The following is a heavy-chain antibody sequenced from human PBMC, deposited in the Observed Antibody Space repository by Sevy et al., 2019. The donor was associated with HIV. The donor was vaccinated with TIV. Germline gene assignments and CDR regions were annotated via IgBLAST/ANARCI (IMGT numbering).Heavy chain of an antibody. CDR1: GFTFSSYA. CDR3: ARAEEGGWYYFDY. Sequence: GGSLRLSCAASGFTFSSYAMHWVRQAPGKGLEWVAVISYDGSNKYYADSVKGRFTISRDNSKNTLYLQMNSLRAEDTAVYYCARAEEGGWYYFDYWGQRTLVTVSS. CDR2: ISYDGSNK. D-gene: IGHD6-19*01. V-gene: IGHV3-30-3*01. J-gene: IGHJ4*02.